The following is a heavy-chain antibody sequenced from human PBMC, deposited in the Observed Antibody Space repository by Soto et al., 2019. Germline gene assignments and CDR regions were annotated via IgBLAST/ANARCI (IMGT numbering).Heavy chain of an antibody. J-gene: IGHJ5*02. V-gene: IGHV1-18*01. CDR1: GYTFTSYG. CDR3: ARESGVAAIGP. Sequence: QVQLVQSGAEVKKPGASVKVSCKASGYTFTSYGISWVRQAPGQGLEWMGWISAYNGNTNYAQKLQGRVTMTTDKSTRTAYMELRSRRSDNTAVYYGARESGVAAIGPRGQGTLVTVSS. CDR2: ISAYNGNT. D-gene: IGHD6-19*01.